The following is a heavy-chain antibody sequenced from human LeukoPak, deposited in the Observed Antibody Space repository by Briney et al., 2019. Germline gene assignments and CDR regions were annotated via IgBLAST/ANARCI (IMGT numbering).Heavy chain of an antibody. V-gene: IGHV3-7*04. Sequence: TGGSLRLSCAASGFTFSSYGMHWVRQAPGKGLEWVASINEDGSEIHYVDSVKGRFTISRDNAKDSLYLQMNSLTAEDTAMYYCVRAYHPGGWFDPWGQGTLVTVSS. CDR1: GFTFSSYG. D-gene: IGHD2-21*01. J-gene: IGHJ5*02. CDR3: VRAYHPGGWFDP. CDR2: INEDGSEI.